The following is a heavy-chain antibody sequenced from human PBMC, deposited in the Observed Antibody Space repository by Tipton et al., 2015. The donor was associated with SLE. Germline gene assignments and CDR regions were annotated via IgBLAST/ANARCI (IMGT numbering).Heavy chain of an antibody. Sequence: SLRLSCTVSGFTFTNAWMSWGRQAPGEGLGGVGRIKSKADGGTTDYVAPVKGRFTMSRDDSKNTLYLQMNSLKTEDTAVYYCISRGYSGYWGQETLVTVSS. D-gene: IGHD5-12*01. V-gene: IGHV3-15*01. CDR1: GFTFTNAW. J-gene: IGHJ4*02. CDR3: ISRGYSGY. CDR2: IKSKADGGTT.